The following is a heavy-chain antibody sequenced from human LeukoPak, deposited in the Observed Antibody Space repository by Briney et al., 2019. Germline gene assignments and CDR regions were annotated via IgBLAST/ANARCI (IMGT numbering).Heavy chain of an antibody. Sequence: GGSLRLSCAASGFIVSSNYMSWVRQAPGKGLEWVSIMYSAGSTYYADSVRGRFTISRGSSKNTVSLQMNSLRVEDTAVYYCASGGTGARKYYSDPFHYWGQGTLVTVSS. V-gene: IGHV3-53*01. CDR2: MYSAGST. CDR1: GFIVSSNY. D-gene: IGHD3-10*01. CDR3: ASGGTGARKYYSDPFHY. J-gene: IGHJ4*02.